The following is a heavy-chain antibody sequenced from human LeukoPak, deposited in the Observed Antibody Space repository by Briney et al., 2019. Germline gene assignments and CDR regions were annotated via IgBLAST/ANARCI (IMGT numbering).Heavy chain of an antibody. CDR3: AKGDGYNYDNWFDP. J-gene: IGHJ5*02. CDR1: GFTSSSYA. D-gene: IGHD5-24*01. Sequence: GESLRLPCAASGFTSSSYALSWVRLAPGKGLEWVSGISDNGGNTYYADSVKGRFTISRDNSKNTLYLQMNSLRAEDTAVYYCAKGDGYNYDNWFDPWGQGTLVTVSS. CDR2: ISDNGGNT. V-gene: IGHV3-23*01.